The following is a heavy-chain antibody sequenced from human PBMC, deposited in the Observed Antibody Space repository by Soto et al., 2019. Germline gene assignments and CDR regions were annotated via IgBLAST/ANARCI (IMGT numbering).Heavy chain of an antibody. J-gene: IGHJ4*02. D-gene: IGHD6-19*01. Sequence: GGSLRLSCAASGFTFSSYAMSWVRQAPGKGLEWVSAISGSGGSTYYADSVKGRFTISRDNSKNTLYLQMNSLRAEDTAVYYCAKEMGTMYSSGWYAINPNDYWGQGTLVTVSS. CDR3: AKEMGTMYSSGWYAINPNDY. CDR1: GFTFSSYA. CDR2: ISGSGGST. V-gene: IGHV3-23*01.